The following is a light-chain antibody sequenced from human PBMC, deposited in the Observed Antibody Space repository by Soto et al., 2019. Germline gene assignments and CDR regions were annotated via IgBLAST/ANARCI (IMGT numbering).Light chain of an antibody. J-gene: IGKJ1*01. CDR2: GAS. CDR1: QSVSSSY. V-gene: IGKV3-20*01. CDR3: QQYGSSPLWT. Sequence: EIVLTQSPGTLSLSPGERATLSCRASQSVSSSYLAWYQQKPGQAPRLLIYGASSRATGIPDRFSGSGSGTDFTLPISRLELEDFAVYYCQQYGSSPLWTFGQGTKV.